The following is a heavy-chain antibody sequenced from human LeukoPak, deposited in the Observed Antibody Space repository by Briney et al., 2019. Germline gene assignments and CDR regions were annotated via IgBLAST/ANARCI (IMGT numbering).Heavy chain of an antibody. D-gene: IGHD2-2*01. CDR1: GGSVSSGSYY. CDR2: IYYSGST. V-gene: IGHV4-61*01. CDR3: ARMRGASTNGNNWFDP. Sequence: KTSETLSLTCTVSGGSVSSGSYYWSWIRQPPGKGLEWIGYIYYSGSTNYNPSLKSRVTISVDTSKNQFSLKLSSVTAADTAVYYCARMRGASTNGNNWFDPWGQGTLVTVSS. J-gene: IGHJ5*02.